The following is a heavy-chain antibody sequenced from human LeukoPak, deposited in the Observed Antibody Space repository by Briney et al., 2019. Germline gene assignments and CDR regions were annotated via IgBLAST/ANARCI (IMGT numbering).Heavy chain of an antibody. J-gene: IGHJ6*03. V-gene: IGHV3-7*01. CDR1: GFTFSSYW. CDR3: ARGFGMAYYYYSMDV. D-gene: IGHD3-16*01. CDR2: IKQDGSEE. Sequence: GGSLRLSCAASGFTFSSYWMSWVRQAPGKGLEWVANIKQDGSEEYYVDSVKGRFTISRDNAKNSLYPQMNSLRAEDTAVYYCARGFGMAYYYYSMDVWGKGTTVTISS.